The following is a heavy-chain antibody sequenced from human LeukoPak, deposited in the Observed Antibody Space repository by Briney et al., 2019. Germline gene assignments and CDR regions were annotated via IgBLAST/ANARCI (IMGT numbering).Heavy chain of an antibody. D-gene: IGHD6-6*01. Sequence: GGSLRLSCAASGFTVSSNYMSWVRQAPGKGLEWVSAISGSGGSTYYADSVKGRFTISRDNSKNTLYLQMNSLRAEDTAVYYCAKALEYSSSWNYFDYWGQGTLVTVSS. J-gene: IGHJ4*02. V-gene: IGHV3-23*01. CDR1: GFTVSSNY. CDR3: AKALEYSSSWNYFDY. CDR2: ISGSGGST.